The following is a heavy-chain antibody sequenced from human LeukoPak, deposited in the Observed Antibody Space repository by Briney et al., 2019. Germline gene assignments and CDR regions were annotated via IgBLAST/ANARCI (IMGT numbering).Heavy chain of an antibody. CDR2: IYHSGST. CDR1: GYSISSGYY. J-gene: IGHJ4*02. CDR3: AREEDADGSGRGIDY. D-gene: IGHD3-10*01. Sequence: SETLSLTCAVSGYSISSGYYWGWIRQPPGKGLEWIGSIYHSGSTYYNPSLKSRVTISVDTSKNQFSLKLSSVTAADTAVYYCAREEDADGSGRGIDYWGQGTLVTVSS. V-gene: IGHV4-38-2*02.